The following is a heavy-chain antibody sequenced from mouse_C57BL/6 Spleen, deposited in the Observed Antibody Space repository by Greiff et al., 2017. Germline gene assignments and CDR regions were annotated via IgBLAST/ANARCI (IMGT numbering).Heavy chain of an antibody. CDR2: ISDGGSYT. CDR1: GFTFSSYA. CDR3: ARDRDYGSDWYFDV. V-gene: IGHV5-4*01. D-gene: IGHD1-1*01. J-gene: IGHJ1*03. Sequence: EVKLVESGGGLVKPGGSLKLSCAASGFTFSSYAMSWVRQTPEKRLEWVATISDGGSYTYYPDNVKGRFTISRDNAKNNLYLQMSHLKSEDTAMYYCARDRDYGSDWYFDVWGTGTTVTVSS.